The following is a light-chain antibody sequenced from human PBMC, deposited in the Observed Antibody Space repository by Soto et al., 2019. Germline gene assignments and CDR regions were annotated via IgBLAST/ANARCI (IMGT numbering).Light chain of an antibody. J-gene: IGKJ1*01. CDR1: QGVSTTS. CDR3: HQYGTSPWT. CDR2: GAS. V-gene: IGKV3-20*01. Sequence: IVLTQSPGTLSFAPGEIATLSCSSSQGVSTTSLAWYQQKPGQPPRLLIYGASSRATGIPDRFSGSGSGTDFSLTITRLEPEDFAVYYCHQYGTSPWTFGQGTKVDIK.